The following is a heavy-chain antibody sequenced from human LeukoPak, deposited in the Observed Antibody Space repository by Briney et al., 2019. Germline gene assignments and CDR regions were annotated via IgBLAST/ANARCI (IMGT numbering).Heavy chain of an antibody. CDR1: GGSISSYY. CDR3: ARETGTEDDAFDI. CDR2: IYYSGST. J-gene: IGHJ3*02. Sequence: PSETLSLTCTVSGGSISSYYWSWIRQPPGKGLEWIGYIYYSGSTNYNPSLKSRVTISVDTSKNQFSLKLSSVTAADTAVYYCARETGTEDDAFDIWGQGTMVTVSS. D-gene: IGHD1-1*01. V-gene: IGHV4-59*01.